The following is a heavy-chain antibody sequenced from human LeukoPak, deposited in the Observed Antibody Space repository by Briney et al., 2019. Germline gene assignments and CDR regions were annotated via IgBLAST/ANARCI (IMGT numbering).Heavy chain of an antibody. J-gene: IGHJ4*02. Sequence: SQTLSLTCTVSGGSISSGSYYWNWIRQPAGKGLEWIGRIYTSGSTNYNPSLKSRVTISVDTSKNQFSLKLRSVTAADTAVYYCARVRTGETMGYSYGYIDHWGQGTLVTVSS. D-gene: IGHD5-18*01. CDR1: GGSISSGSYY. CDR2: IYTSGST. CDR3: ARVRTGETMGYSYGYIDH. V-gene: IGHV4-61*02.